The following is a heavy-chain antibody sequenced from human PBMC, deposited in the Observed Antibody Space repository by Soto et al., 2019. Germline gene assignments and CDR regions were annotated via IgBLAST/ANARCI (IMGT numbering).Heavy chain of an antibody. CDR1: GYTFTSYG. CDR3: ASGDYGGKKGGAFDI. J-gene: IGHJ3*02. D-gene: IGHD4-17*01. CDR2: ISAYNGNT. Sequence: ASVKVSCKASGYTFTSYGISWVRQAPGQGLEWMGWISAYNGNTNYAQKLQGRATMTTDTSTSTAYMELRSLRSDDTAVYYCASGDYGGKKGGAFDIWGQGTMVTVSS. V-gene: IGHV1-18*04.